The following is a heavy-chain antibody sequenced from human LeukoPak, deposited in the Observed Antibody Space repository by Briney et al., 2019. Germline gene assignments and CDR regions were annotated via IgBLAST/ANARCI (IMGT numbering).Heavy chain of an antibody. Sequence: PGGSLRLSCAASGFTFSSSGMSWVRQAPGKGLEWVSTISASGDNTYYADSVKGRFTISRDNSKKKLYLQMNSLRAEDTAVYYCAKRYYGSGTYGWFDPWGQGTLVTVSS. CDR3: AKRYYGSGTYGWFDP. CDR1: GFTFSSSG. D-gene: IGHD3-10*01. V-gene: IGHV3-23*01. J-gene: IGHJ5*02. CDR2: ISASGDNT.